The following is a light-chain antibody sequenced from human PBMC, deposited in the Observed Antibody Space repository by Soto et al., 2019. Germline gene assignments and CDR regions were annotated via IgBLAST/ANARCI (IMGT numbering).Light chain of an antibody. Sequence: DIQMTQSPSSLSVSVGDRVTITCRASQSITKYLNWYQQKPGKAPKLLVYAASSLQSGVPSRFSGNGSGTDFTLTISSLQPEDFATYYCQQSDSYPSTFGQGTKLEIK. V-gene: IGKV1-39*01. CDR1: QSITKY. J-gene: IGKJ2*01. CDR2: AAS. CDR3: QQSDSYPST.